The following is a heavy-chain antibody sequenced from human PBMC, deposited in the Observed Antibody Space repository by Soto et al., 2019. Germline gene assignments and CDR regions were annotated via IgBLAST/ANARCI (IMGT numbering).Heavy chain of an antibody. Sequence: QVQLVESGGGVVQPGRSLRLSCAASGFTFSSYGMHWVRQAPSKGLEWVAVISYDGSNKYYADSVKGRFTISRDNSKNTLYLQMNSLRAEDTAVYYCAKDLDGDYDYYYYGMDVWGQGTTVTVSS. CDR1: GFTFSSYG. V-gene: IGHV3-30*18. J-gene: IGHJ6*02. CDR3: AKDLDGDYDYYYYGMDV. D-gene: IGHD4-17*01. CDR2: ISYDGSNK.